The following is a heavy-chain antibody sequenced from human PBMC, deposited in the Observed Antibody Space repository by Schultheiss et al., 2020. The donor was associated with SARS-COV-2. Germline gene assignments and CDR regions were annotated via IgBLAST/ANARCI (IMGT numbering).Heavy chain of an antibody. D-gene: IGHD3-10*01. CDR2: IIPIFGTA. CDR3: ARGGSDVLLWFGELRGWFDP. J-gene: IGHJ5*02. Sequence: KISCKASGGTFSSYAISWVRQAPGQGLEWMGGIIPIFGTANYAQKFQGRVTITADESTSTAYMELSSLRSEDTAVYYCARGGSDVLLWFGELRGWFDPWGQGTLVTVSS. V-gene: IGHV1-69*01. CDR1: GGTFSSYA.